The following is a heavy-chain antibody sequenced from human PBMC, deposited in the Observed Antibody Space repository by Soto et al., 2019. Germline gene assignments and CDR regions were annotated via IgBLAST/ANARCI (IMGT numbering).Heavy chain of an antibody. CDR2: INPSGGST. Sequence: SVKVSCKASGYPFTSYYIHWVRQAPGQGLEWMGIINPSGGSTSYAQKFQGRVTMTRDTSTSTVYMELSSLRSEDTAVYYCALLPGPDIVVVVASKNDAFDIWGQGTMVTVSS. J-gene: IGHJ3*02. D-gene: IGHD2-15*01. CDR1: GYPFTSYY. V-gene: IGHV1-46*01. CDR3: ALLPGPDIVVVVASKNDAFDI.